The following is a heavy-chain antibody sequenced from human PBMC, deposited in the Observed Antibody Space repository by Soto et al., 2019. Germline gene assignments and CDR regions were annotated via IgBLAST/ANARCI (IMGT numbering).Heavy chain of an antibody. CDR2: ISGSGGST. J-gene: IGHJ6*02. V-gene: IGHV3-23*01. CDR1: GFTFRSSG. CDR3: AKGFGELLPPPIIYGMDV. D-gene: IGHD3-10*01. Sequence: EVQLLESGGGLVQPGGSLRLSCAASGFTFRSSGMSWVRQAPGKGLEWVSGISGSGGSTYYADSVKGRFTISRDNSKNTMYLQMNSPRAEDTAVYYCAKGFGELLPPPIIYGMDVWGQGTTVTVS.